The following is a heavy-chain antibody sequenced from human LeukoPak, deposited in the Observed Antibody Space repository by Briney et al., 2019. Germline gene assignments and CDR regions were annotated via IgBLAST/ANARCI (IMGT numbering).Heavy chain of an antibody. D-gene: IGHD1-26*01. Sequence: SETLSLTCTVSGGSISSYYWSWIRQPPGKGLEWIGYIYYSGSTNYNPSLKSRVTISVDTSKNQFSLKLSSVTAADTAVYYCARGLGMSTRRVNAFDIWGQGTMVTVSS. J-gene: IGHJ3*02. CDR3: ARGLGMSTRRVNAFDI. V-gene: IGHV4-59*08. CDR2: IYYSGST. CDR1: GGSISSYY.